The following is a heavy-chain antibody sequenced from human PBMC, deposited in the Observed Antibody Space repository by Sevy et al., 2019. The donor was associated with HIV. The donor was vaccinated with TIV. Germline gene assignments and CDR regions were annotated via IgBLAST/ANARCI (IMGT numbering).Heavy chain of an antibody. J-gene: IGHJ6*02. CDR1: GFTFSSYD. V-gene: IGHV3-13*01. Sequence: GGSLRISCAASGFTFSSYDMHWVRQATGKGLEWVSAIGTAGDTYYPGSVKGRFTISRENAKNSLYLQMNSLRAGDTAVYYCARDRVYYYGSFSYGIDVWGQGTTVTVSS. CDR2: IGTAGDT. D-gene: IGHD3-10*01. CDR3: ARDRVYYYGSFSYGIDV.